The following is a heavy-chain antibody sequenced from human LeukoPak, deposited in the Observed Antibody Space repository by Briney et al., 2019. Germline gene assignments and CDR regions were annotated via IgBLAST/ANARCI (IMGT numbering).Heavy chain of an antibody. CDR3: ARGRYYGMDV. CDR2: VNSDGSST. Sequence: PGGSLRLSCAASGFTFTSYWMHWVRQAPGKGLVWVSRVNSDGSSTTYADSVKGRFTISRDNAKSTLYLQMNSLRAEDTAVYYCARGRYYGMDVWGQGTTVTVSS. V-gene: IGHV3-74*01. J-gene: IGHJ6*02. CDR1: GFTFTSYW.